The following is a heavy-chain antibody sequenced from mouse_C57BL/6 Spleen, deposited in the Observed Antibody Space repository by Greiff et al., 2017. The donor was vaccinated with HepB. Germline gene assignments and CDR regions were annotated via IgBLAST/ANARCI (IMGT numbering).Heavy chain of an antibody. CDR3: AGYSNYGVWFAY. V-gene: IGHV1-81*01. D-gene: IGHD2-5*01. CDR2: IYPRSGNT. J-gene: IGHJ3*01. Sequence: VQLQQSGAELARPGASVKLSCKASGYTFTSYGISWVKQRTGQGLEWIGEIYPRSGNTYYNEKFKGKATLTADKSSSTAYMELRSLTSEDSAVYFCAGYSNYGVWFAYWGQGTLVTVSA. CDR1: GYTFTSYG.